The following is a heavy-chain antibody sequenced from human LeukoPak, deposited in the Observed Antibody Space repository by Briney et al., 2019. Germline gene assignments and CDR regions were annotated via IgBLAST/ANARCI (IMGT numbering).Heavy chain of an antibody. CDR2: IKQDGSHK. CDR3: VREEGY. J-gene: IGHJ4*02. CDR1: GFTFSTFW. V-gene: IGHV3-7*01. Sequence: TGGSLRLSCAVSGFTFSTFWMYWVRQAPGKGLEWVANIKQDGSHKYDVDSVKGRFTISRDNAKDSLYLQMNRLRVEDTAGYYCVREEGYWGQGTLVTVSS.